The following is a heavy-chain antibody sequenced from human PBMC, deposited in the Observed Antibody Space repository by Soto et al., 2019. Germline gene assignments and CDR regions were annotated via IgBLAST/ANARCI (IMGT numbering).Heavy chain of an antibody. CDR2: INSDGSST. V-gene: IGHV3-74*01. J-gene: IGHJ6*02. CDR3: ETDNFWSGTSAKYGRDV. Sequence: GGSLRLSCAASGFTFSSYWMHWVRQAPGKGLVWVSRINSDGSSTSYADSVKGRFTISRDNAKNTLYLQMKSLRAEDTAVDYCETDNFWSGTSAKYGRDVWGRGTTVNVSS. D-gene: IGHD3-3*01. CDR1: GFTFSSYW.